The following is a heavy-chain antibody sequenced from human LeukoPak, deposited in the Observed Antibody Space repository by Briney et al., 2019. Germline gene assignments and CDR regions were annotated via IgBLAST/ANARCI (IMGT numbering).Heavy chain of an antibody. CDR1: GGSISSGGYY. D-gene: IGHD1-14*01. V-gene: IGHV4-31*03. Sequence: SETLSLTCTVSGGSISSGGYYWSWIRQHSGKGLEWIGYIYYSGSTYYNPSLKSRVTISVDTSKNQFSLKLSSVTAADTAVYYCARRCWQTGKPELYYFDYWGQGTLVTVSS. CDR2: IYYSGST. J-gene: IGHJ4*02. CDR3: ARRCWQTGKPELYYFDY.